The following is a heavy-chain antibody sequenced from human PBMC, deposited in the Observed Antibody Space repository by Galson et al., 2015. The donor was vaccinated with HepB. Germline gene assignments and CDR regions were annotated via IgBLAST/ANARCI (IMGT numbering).Heavy chain of an antibody. CDR1: GYTFSTYS. D-gene: IGHD3-16*02. J-gene: IGHJ4*02. CDR2: ISPYNGNT. CDR3: ARGGRLGVLSFFDC. Sequence: SVKVSCKASGYTFSTYSITWVRQTPGQGPEWMGWISPYNGNTYYSQKFQGRVTMTTDTSTSIAYMELRSLRSDDTSVYYCARGGRLGVLSFFDCWGQGTLVTVSS. V-gene: IGHV1-18*01.